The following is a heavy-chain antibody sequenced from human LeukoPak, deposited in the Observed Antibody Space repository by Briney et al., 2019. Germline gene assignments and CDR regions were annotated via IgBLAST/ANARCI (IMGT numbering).Heavy chain of an antibody. CDR1: GFTFSSYG. Sequence: GGSLRLFCAASGFTFSSYGMHWVRQAPGKGLEGVAVIWYDGSNQYYADSVKGRFTISRDNSKNTLYLQMSSLKSEDTAVYYCAKPLMSDYTKVEYYLDYWGQGTLVTVSP. CDR2: IWYDGSNQ. CDR3: AKPLMSDYTKVEYYLDY. J-gene: IGHJ4*02. D-gene: IGHD4-11*01. V-gene: IGHV3-33*06.